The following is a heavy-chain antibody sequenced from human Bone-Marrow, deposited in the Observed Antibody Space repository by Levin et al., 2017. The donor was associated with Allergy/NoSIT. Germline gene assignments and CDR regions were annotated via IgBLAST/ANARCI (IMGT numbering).Heavy chain of an antibody. D-gene: IGHD3-3*01. CDR3: VVTIFGAYSMDV. CDR1: GYTFTGYY. Sequence: GESLKISCKASGYTFTGYYMHWVRQAPGQGLEWMGWINPNSGGTNYAQKFQGRVTMTRDTSISTAYMELSRLRSDDTAVYYCVVTIFGAYSMDVWGQGTTVTVSS. J-gene: IGHJ6*02. V-gene: IGHV1-2*02. CDR2: INPNSGGT.